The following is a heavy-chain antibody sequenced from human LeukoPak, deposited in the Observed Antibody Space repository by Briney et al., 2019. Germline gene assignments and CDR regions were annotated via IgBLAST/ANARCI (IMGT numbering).Heavy chain of an antibody. CDR1: GFTFSSFG. Sequence: GESLRLSCAASGFTFSSFGMHWVRQAPGKGLEWVAVISYDGSYKSSADSEKGRFTISRDNSKNMLYLQMNSLRVEDTAVYYCANDLGVPAAQRQGYYYGMDVWGQGTTVTVSS. V-gene: IGHV3-30*18. D-gene: IGHD2-2*01. J-gene: IGHJ6*02. CDR3: ANDLGVPAAQRQGYYYGMDV. CDR2: ISYDGSYK.